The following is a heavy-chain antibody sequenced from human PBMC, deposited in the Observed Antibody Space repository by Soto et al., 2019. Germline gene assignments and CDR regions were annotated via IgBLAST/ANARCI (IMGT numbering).Heavy chain of an antibody. V-gene: IGHV1-69*02. CDR3: ARFPQTAIVGAAYFDY. CDR1: GGTFSSYI. J-gene: IGHJ4*02. Sequence: SVKVSCKASGGTFSSYIISWVRQAPGQGLEWMGRVIPILGIANYAQKFQGRVTITADKSTSTAYMELSSLRSEDTAVYYCARFPQTAIVGAAYFDYWGQGTLVTVSS. CDR2: VIPILGIA. D-gene: IGHD1-26*01.